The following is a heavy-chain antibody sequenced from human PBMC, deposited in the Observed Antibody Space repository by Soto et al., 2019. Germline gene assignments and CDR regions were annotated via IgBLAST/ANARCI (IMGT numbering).Heavy chain of an antibody. CDR1: GGSLGSSSYY. D-gene: IGHD2-21*01. CDR3: ASIAAPGKTHFDF. V-gene: IGHV4-39*02. CDR2: IYYSGNT. J-gene: IGHJ4*02. Sequence: SETLSLTCTVSGGSLGSSSYYWGWILQCPGKGLEWFGNIYYSGNTFYTPSLKSRVTISVDTSKTIFYLHLSSVTPGDTVNFYCASIAAPGKTHFDFCGQGTLVTVSS.